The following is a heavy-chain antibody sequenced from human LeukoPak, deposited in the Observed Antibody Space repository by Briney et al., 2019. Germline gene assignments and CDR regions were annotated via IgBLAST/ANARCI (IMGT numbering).Heavy chain of an antibody. CDR1: GGSISSGDYY. CDR3: ARIIVSGYSYGELDY. J-gene: IGHJ4*02. Sequence: PSETLSLTCTVSGGSISSGDYYWSWIRQPPGKGLEWIGYIYYSGSTYYNPSLKSRVTISVDTSKNQFSLKLSSVTAADTAVYYCARIIVSGYSYGELDYWGQGTLVTVSS. V-gene: IGHV4-30-4*08. CDR2: IYYSGST. D-gene: IGHD5-18*01.